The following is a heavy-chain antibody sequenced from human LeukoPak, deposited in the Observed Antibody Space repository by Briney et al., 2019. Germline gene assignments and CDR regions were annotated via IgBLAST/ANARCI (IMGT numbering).Heavy chain of an antibody. Sequence: GQGLKWMGWINPNSGGRSYERKFQGRVTMTRETSLSKAYMELCRLRSDDTAVYYCARDRVGADDRSNVDYWGQGTLVTV. J-gene: IGHJ4*02. V-gene: IGHV1-2*02. CDR2: INPNSGGR. CDR3: ARDRVGADDRSNVDY. D-gene: IGHD1-26*01.